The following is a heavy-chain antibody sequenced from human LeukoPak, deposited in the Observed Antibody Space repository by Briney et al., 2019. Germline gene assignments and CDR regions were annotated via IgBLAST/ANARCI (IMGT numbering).Heavy chain of an antibody. CDR3: ARGSTVVVAATPVGWFDP. J-gene: IGHJ5*02. V-gene: IGHV4-34*01. CDR1: GGSFSGYY. CDR2: INHSGST. Sequence: SETLSLTCAVYGGSFSGYYWSWIRQPPGKGLEWIGEINHSGSTNYNPSLKSRVTISVGTSKNQFSLKLSSVTAADTAVYYCARGSTVVVAATPVGWFDPWGQGTLVTVSS. D-gene: IGHD2-15*01.